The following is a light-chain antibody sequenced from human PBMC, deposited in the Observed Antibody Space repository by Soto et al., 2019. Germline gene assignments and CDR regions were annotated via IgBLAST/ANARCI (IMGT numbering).Light chain of an antibody. CDR3: QQYDSYRT. CDR1: QNISTW. Sequence: DIQMTQSPSTLSASVGDRVTITCRPSQNISTWLAWYQQKSGKAPKLLIYDVSNLESGVPSRFSGSGSGTEFSLTIRGLQPDDFATYYCQQYDSYRTFGQGTMVEVK. CDR2: DVS. V-gene: IGKV1-5*01. J-gene: IGKJ1*01.